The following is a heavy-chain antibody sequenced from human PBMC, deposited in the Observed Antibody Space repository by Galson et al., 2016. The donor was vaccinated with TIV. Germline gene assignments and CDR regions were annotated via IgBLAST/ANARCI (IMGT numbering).Heavy chain of an antibody. CDR2: IYESATT. J-gene: IGHJ6*02. D-gene: IGHD4-17*01. Sequence: TLSLTCTVPGYAIKSSYSWGWIRQPPGEGLQWIGSIYESATTYYNPSLKNQLTMSVETSTNQFSLKLRSVTAAAAAAYECVREGSTVTMHHYFGMDVWGQGTSVTVSS. CDR3: VREGSTVTMHHYFGMDV. CDR1: GYAIKSSYS. V-gene: IGHV4-38-2*02.